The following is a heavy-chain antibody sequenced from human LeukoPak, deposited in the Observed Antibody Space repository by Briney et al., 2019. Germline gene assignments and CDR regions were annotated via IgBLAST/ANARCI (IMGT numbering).Heavy chain of an antibody. J-gene: IGHJ3*02. CDR3: ARDRGSMVRGITDAFDI. Sequence: ASVKVSCKASGGTFSSYAISWVRQAPGQGLEWMGRIIPILGIANYAQKFQGRVTITADKSTSTAYMGLSSLRSEDTAVYYCARDRGSMVRGITDAFDIWGQGTMVTVSS. CDR1: GGTFSSYA. D-gene: IGHD3-10*01. CDR2: IIPILGIA. V-gene: IGHV1-69*04.